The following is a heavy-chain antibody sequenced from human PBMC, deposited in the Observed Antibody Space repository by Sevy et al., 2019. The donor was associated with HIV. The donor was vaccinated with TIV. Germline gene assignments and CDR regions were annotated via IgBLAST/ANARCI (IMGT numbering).Heavy chain of an antibody. D-gene: IGHD3-10*01. CDR1: GFRFEDYG. V-gene: IGHV3-9*01. CDR3: AKELVPYGAGIYPLDD. Sequence: GGSLRLSCAASGFRFEDYGMHWVRRAPGKGLEWVSGIGWSSGSVWYAVSVKGRFTISRDNAKNLLYLQMNSLTSEDTALYYCAKELVPYGAGIYPLDDWGQGTVVTVSS. CDR2: IGWSSGSV. J-gene: IGHJ4*02.